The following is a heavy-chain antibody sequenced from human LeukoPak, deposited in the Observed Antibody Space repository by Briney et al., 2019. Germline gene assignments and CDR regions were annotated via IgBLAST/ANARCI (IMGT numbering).Heavy chain of an antibody. D-gene: IGHD6-19*01. Sequence: GGSLRLSCAASGFTYSSYAMHWVRQAPGKGLEWVAVISYDGSNKYYADSVKGRFTISRDNSKNTLYLQMNSLRAEDTAVYYCARDIEEYSSGWDFDYWGQGTLVTVSS. V-gene: IGHV3-30-3*01. CDR2: ISYDGSNK. CDR1: GFTYSSYA. CDR3: ARDIEEYSSGWDFDY. J-gene: IGHJ4*02.